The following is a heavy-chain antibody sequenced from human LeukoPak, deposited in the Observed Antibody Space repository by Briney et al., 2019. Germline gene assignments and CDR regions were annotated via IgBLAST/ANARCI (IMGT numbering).Heavy chain of an antibody. CDR1: GYISTGYY. D-gene: IGHD5-18*01. Sequence: ASVKVSCKASGYISTGYYMHWVRQAPGQGLEWMGWINPNSGGTNYAQKFQGWVTMTRDTSISTAYMELSRLRSDDTAVYYCARDQGKWIQLWSFDYWGQGTLVTVSS. CDR3: ARDQGKWIQLWSFDY. CDR2: INPNSGGT. J-gene: IGHJ4*02. V-gene: IGHV1-2*04.